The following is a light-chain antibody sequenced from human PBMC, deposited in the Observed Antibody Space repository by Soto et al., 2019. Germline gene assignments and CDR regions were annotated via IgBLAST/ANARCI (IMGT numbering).Light chain of an antibody. CDR2: WAS. Sequence: DIVMTQSPDSLAVSLGERATINCKSSQSVIHSSNNRSYLAWYQQKPRQPPELLLYWASARESGVPDRFSGSGSGTDFTLNINSLQAEDVAVYVCQQYYNHPRTFGQGTNVEI. J-gene: IGKJ2*01. V-gene: IGKV4-1*01. CDR3: QQYYNHPRT. CDR1: QSVIHSSNNRSY.